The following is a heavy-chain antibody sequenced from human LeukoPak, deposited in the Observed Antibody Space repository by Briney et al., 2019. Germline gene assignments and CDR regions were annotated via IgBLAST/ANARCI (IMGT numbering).Heavy chain of an antibody. Sequence: SETLSLTCTVSGGSIRSYYWTWIRQPPGKGLEWIGYIYYSGSTNYNPSLKSRVTISVDTSKNQFSLKLSSVTAADTAVYYCARHYYESSGYLDYWGQGTLVTVSS. CDR2: IYYSGST. V-gene: IGHV4-59*01. J-gene: IGHJ4*02. CDR1: GGSIRSYY. D-gene: IGHD3-22*01. CDR3: ARHYYESSGYLDY.